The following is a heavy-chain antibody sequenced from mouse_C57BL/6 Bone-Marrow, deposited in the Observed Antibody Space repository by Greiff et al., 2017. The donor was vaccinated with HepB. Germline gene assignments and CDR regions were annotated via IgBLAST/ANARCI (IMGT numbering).Heavy chain of an antibody. CDR2: IDPETGGT. D-gene: IGHD2-4*01. J-gene: IGHJ4*01. CDR3: TRGYDSFYAMDY. V-gene: IGHV1-15*01. CDR1: GYTFTDYE. Sequence: QVHVKQSGAELVRPGASVTLSCKASGYTFTDYEMHWVKQTPVHGLEWIGAIDPETGGTAYNQKFKGKAILTADKSSSTAYMELRSLTSEDSAVYYCTRGYDSFYAMDYWGQGTSVTVSS.